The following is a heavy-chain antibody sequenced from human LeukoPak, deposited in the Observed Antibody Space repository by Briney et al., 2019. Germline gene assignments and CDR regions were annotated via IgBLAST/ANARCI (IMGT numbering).Heavy chain of an antibody. V-gene: IGHV1-2*02. CDR1: GYTFTGYY. CDR3: ARGEDPNYYYYYMDV. Sequence: ASVKVSCKASGYTFTGYYMHWVRQAPGQGLEWMGWINPDSGGTNYAQKFQGRVTMTRDTSISTAYMELSRLRSDDTAVYYCARGEDPNYYYYYMDVWGKGTTVTISS. CDR2: INPDSGGT. J-gene: IGHJ6*03.